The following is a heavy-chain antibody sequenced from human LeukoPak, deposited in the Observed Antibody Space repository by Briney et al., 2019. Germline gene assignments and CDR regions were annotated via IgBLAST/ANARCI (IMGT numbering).Heavy chain of an antibody. CDR3: ARDWELYYDILTGYPVGAFDI. CDR2: ISSSGSTI. V-gene: IGHV3-11*01. J-gene: IGHJ3*02. CDR1: GFTFSDYY. D-gene: IGHD3-9*01. Sequence: PGGSLRLSCAASGFTFSDYYMSWIRQAPGKGLEWVSYISSSGSTIYYADSVKGRFTISRDNAKNSLYLQMNSLRAEDTAVYYCARDWELYYDILTGYPVGAFDIWGQGTMVTVSS.